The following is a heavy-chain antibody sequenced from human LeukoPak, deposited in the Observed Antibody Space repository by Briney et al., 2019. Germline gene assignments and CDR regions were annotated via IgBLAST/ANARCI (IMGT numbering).Heavy chain of an antibody. CDR2: ISPGGDGT. V-gene: IGHV3-23*01. J-gene: IGHJ4*02. D-gene: IGHD2-8*02. CDR1: GDTSSPDS. Sequence: GGSVRLSCAASGDTSSPDSMSWVRQPPGEGLEWVAAISPGGDGTTYRDSVKGQFTISRDSSRNRVYLQMNTLTVEDTAIYYSARHVTGGVTDFFDFWGQGALVTVSS. CDR3: ARHVTGGVTDFFDF.